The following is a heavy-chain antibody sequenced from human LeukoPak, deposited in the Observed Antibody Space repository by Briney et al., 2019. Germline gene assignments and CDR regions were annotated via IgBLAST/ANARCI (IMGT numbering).Heavy chain of an antibody. J-gene: IGHJ4*02. V-gene: IGHV1-2*02. CDR1: GYTFTGYY. CDR3: ARNDYGDYKSDY. CDR2: INPNSVGT. D-gene: IGHD4-17*01. Sequence: ASVKVSCKASGYTFTGYYMHWVRQAPGQGLEWMGWINPNSVGTNYAQKFQGRVTMTRDTSISTAYVELSRLRSDDTAVYYCARNDYGDYKSDYWGQGTLVTVSS.